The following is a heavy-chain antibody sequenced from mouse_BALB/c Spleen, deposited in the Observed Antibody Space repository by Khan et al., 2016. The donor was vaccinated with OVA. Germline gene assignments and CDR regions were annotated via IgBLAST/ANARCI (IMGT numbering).Heavy chain of an antibody. CDR3: ARTARIKY. Sequence: EVQLQQSGPGLVKPSQSLSLTCTVTGYSITSGYGWNWIRQFPGNKLEWMGYISYSGSTNYNPSLKSRISITRDTSKNQFFLQLNSMTTEDTATYYCARTARIKYWGQGTTLTVSS. J-gene: IGHJ2*01. D-gene: IGHD1-2*01. CDR1: GYSITSGYG. CDR2: ISYSGST. V-gene: IGHV3-2*02.